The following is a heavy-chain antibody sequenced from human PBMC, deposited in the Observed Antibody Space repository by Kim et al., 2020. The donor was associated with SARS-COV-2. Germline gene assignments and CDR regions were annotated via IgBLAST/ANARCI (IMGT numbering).Heavy chain of an antibody. CDR1: GFTFSNYA. D-gene: IGHD1-1*01. Sequence: GGSLRLSCAASGFTFSNYAMSWVRQAPGKGLEWVSTISGGGDTTYYYADSLKGRFTISRDSSKNTLSLQMNSLRAEDTALYYCAKSGDAYNDYGMDVWGQGTTVTVSS. V-gene: IGHV3-23*01. J-gene: IGHJ6*02. CDR2: ISGGGDTT. CDR3: AKSGDAYNDYGMDV.